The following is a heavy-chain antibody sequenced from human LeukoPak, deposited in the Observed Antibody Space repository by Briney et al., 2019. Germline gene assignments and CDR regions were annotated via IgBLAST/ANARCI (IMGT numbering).Heavy chain of an antibody. CDR2: INHSGST. Sequence: SETLSLTCAVYGGSFSGYYWSWIRQPPGKGLEWIGEINHSGSTNYNPSLKSRVTISVDTSKNQFSLKLSSVTAADTAVYYCARAVYYYYMDVWGKGTTVTVSS. CDR3: ARAVYYYYMDV. D-gene: IGHD4-17*01. J-gene: IGHJ6*03. CDR1: GGSFSGYY. V-gene: IGHV4-34*01.